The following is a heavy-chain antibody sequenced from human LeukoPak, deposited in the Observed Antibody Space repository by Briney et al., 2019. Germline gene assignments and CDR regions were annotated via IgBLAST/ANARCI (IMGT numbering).Heavy chain of an antibody. Sequence: GGSLRLSCAASGFTFSDYYMSWIRQAPGEGLEWVSYISSSGSTIYYADSVKGRFTISRDNAKNSLYLQMNSLRAEDTAVYYCARVYYDSSGDDAFDIWGQGTMVTVSS. CDR1: GFTFSDYY. D-gene: IGHD3-22*01. CDR2: ISSSGSTI. J-gene: IGHJ3*02. V-gene: IGHV3-11*01. CDR3: ARVYYDSSGDDAFDI.